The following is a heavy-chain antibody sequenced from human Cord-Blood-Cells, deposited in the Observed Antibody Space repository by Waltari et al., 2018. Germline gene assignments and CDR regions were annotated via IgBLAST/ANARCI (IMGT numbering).Heavy chain of an antibody. Sequence: QVQLQQWGAGLLKPSETLSLTCAVYGGSFSGYHWSWIRQPPGKGLEWIGEINHRGSTNYNPSLKSRVTISVDTSKNQFSLKLSSVTAADTAVYYCAQELGKKAFDIWGQGTMVTVSS. D-gene: IGHD7-27*01. CDR1: GGSFSGYH. CDR2: INHRGST. V-gene: IGHV4-34*01. J-gene: IGHJ3*02. CDR3: AQELGKKAFDI.